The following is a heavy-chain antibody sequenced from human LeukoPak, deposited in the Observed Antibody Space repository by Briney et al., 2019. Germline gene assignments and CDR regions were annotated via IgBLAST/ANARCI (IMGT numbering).Heavy chain of an antibody. Sequence: GGSLRLSCAASGYSFSGFSINWVRQAPGKGLEWVSYIGNSGSPKDYADSVKGRFTISRDDARNSVYLEMNSLRAEDTAVYFCARDWRWSFDYWRQGALVTVSS. CDR3: ARDWRWSFDY. J-gene: IGHJ4*02. CDR2: IGNSGSPK. D-gene: IGHD5-24*01. V-gene: IGHV3-48*01. CDR1: GYSFSGFS.